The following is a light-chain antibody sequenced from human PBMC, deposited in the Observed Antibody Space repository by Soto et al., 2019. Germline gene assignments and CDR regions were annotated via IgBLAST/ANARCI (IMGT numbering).Light chain of an antibody. Sequence: QSVLTQPPSASGTPGQRVTISCSGSSSNIGSNTVSWYQQLPGTAAKLLIYRDIQWPSGVPDRFSGSKSGTSASLAISGLQSEDEADYYCATWDDSLNGWVFGGGTKVTVL. CDR1: SSNIGSNT. V-gene: IGLV1-44*01. CDR3: ATWDDSLNGWV. J-gene: IGLJ3*02. CDR2: RDI.